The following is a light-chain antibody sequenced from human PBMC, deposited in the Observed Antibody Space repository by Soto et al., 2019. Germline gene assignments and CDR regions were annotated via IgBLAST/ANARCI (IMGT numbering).Light chain of an antibody. J-gene: IGKJ1*01. CDR2: GPS. Sequence: EIVMTQSPGTRSVSPGERATLSCRASQSVGGNLAWYQQKPGQAPRLLIYGPSTRATGIPARFSGSGSGTEFTLTISSLQSEYFAVYYCQQYNNWSRTFGQGTKVEVK. CDR3: QQYNNWSRT. CDR1: QSVGGN. V-gene: IGKV3-15*01.